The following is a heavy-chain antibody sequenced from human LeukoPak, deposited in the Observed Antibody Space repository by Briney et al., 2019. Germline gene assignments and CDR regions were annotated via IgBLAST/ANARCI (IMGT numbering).Heavy chain of an antibody. CDR2: ISGSGSVS. CDR3: ARDGGFGFLAAFDI. CDR1: GFTFSSYE. V-gene: IGHV3-48*03. Sequence: PGGSLRLSCAASGFTFSSYEMNWVRQAPGKGLEWISYISGSGSVSYYEDSVKGRFTISRDNAKNSLYLQVNSLRDEDTALYYCARDGGFGFLAAFDIWGQETMVTVSS. J-gene: IGHJ3*02. D-gene: IGHD3-10*01.